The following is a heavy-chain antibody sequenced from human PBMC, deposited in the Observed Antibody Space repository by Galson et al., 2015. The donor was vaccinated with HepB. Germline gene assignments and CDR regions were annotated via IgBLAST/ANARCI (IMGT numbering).Heavy chain of an antibody. V-gene: IGHV1-18*04. J-gene: IGHJ6*02. CDR3: ARQSPTEDTEVVPTTIVRSDYYGMDV. CDR2: ISGDNGNT. CDR1: DYAFTNYG. Sequence: SVKVSCKASDYAFTNYGIIWVRQAPGQGLEWMGWISGDNGNTDYAQKAQGRVIMTTDTSTNTVYMQLTSLRSDDTAVYYCARQSPTEDTEVVPTTIVRSDYYGMDVWGQGTTVTVSS. D-gene: IGHD2-2*02.